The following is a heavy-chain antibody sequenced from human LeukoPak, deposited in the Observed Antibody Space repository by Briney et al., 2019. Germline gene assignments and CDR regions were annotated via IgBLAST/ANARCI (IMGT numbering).Heavy chain of an antibody. D-gene: IGHD6-13*01. CDR2: ISAYNGNT. CDR1: GYAFTSYG. CDR3: ARGAVGQQETPFDY. Sequence: ASVMVSCKASGYAFTSYGISWVRQAPGQGLEWMGWISAYNGNTNYAQKLQGRVTMTTDTSTSTAYMELRSLRSDDTAVYYCARGAVGQQETPFDYWGQGTLVTVSS. J-gene: IGHJ4*02. V-gene: IGHV1-18*01.